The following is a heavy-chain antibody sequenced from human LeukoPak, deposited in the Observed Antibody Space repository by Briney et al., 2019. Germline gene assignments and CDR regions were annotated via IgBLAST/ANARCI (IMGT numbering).Heavy chain of an antibody. D-gene: IGHD1-26*01. CDR1: GGSISSYY. CDR2: IYTSGST. Sequence: SETLSLTCTVSGGSISSYYWSWIRQPAGKGLEWIGRIYTSGSTNYNPSLKSRVTMSVDTSKNQFSLKLRSVTAADTAVYYCARVGGWELLNAFDIWGQGTMVTVSS. V-gene: IGHV4-4*07. J-gene: IGHJ3*02. CDR3: ARVGGWELLNAFDI.